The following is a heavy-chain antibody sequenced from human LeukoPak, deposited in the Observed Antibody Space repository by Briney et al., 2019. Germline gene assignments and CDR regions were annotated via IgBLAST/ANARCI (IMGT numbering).Heavy chain of an antibody. J-gene: IGHJ4*02. V-gene: IGHV4-4*07. Sequence: SETLSLTCTVSGGSISSYYWSWIRQPAGKGLEWIGRIYTSGSTNYNPSPKSRVTMSVDTSKNQFSLKLSSVTAADTAVYYCAGDYYDSSGYYLDYFDYWGQGTLVTVSS. D-gene: IGHD3-22*01. CDR1: GGSISSYY. CDR2: IYTSGST. CDR3: AGDYYDSSGYYLDYFDY.